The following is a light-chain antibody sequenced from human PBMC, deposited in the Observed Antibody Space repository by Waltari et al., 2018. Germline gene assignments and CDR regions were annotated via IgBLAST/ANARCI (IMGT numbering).Light chain of an antibody. V-gene: IGKV1-8*01. Sequence: AIRMTQSPSSFSASTGDRVTITCRANEGITSYLAWYQQKPGKAPKLLIYAASTLHSGVPSSFSGSGSGTDFTLTISCLQSEDFATYYCQQYFSYPLTFGGGTKVEIK. CDR3: QQYFSYPLT. CDR2: AAS. CDR1: EGITSY. J-gene: IGKJ4*01.